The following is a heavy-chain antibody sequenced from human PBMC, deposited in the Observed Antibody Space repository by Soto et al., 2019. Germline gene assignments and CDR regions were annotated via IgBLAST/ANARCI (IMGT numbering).Heavy chain of an antibody. Sequence: QVQLVQSGAEVRKHGSSVKVSCKASGGTFSRYPISWVRQAPGQGLEWMGGIIPMFGTANHAQKFQGRVNITADESTSTAYMELSSLRSEDTAMYFCARARAVAGLYHGMDVWGQGTTVIVSS. J-gene: IGHJ6*02. V-gene: IGHV1-69*01. D-gene: IGHD6-19*01. CDR1: GGTFSRYP. CDR3: ARARAVAGLYHGMDV. CDR2: IIPMFGTA.